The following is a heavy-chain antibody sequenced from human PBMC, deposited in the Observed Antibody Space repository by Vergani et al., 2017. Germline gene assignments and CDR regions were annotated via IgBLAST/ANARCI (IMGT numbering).Heavy chain of an antibody. CDR3: ARDGGDGYNMRQGSFDY. Sequence: EVQLVESGGGLVKPGGSLRLSCAASGFTFSSYSMNWVRQAPGKGLEWVSSISSSSSYIYYADSVKGRFTISRDNAKNSLYLQMNSLRAEDTAVYYCARDGGDGYNMRQGSFDYWGQGTLVTVSS. V-gene: IGHV3-21*01. J-gene: IGHJ4*02. CDR1: GFTFSSYS. CDR2: ISSSSSYI. D-gene: IGHD5-24*01.